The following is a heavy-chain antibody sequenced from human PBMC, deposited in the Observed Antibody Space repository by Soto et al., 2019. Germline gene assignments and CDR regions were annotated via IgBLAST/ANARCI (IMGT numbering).Heavy chain of an antibody. CDR3: TYLPCSGGSCYWFSFSGMDV. CDR1: GFSLSTSGVG. D-gene: IGHD2-15*01. Sequence: QITLKESGTTLVKPAQTLTLTCTFSGFSLSTSGVGVAWIRQPPGKALEWLALIYWADDKRYRPSLESRLTITKDTSKNPVVLTMTNMDSVDTATYYCTYLPCSGGSCYWFSFSGMDVWGQGTTVTVSS. CDR2: IYWADDK. V-gene: IGHV2-5*02. J-gene: IGHJ6*02.